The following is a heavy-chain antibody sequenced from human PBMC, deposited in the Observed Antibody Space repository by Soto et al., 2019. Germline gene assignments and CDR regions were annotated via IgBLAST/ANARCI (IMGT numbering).Heavy chain of an antibody. J-gene: IGHJ6*02. CDR1: GYTFTDYY. V-gene: IGHV1-2*02. Sequence: ASVKVSCKASGYTFTDYYIHWVRQAPGQGPEWMGWINPKSDTTNYAQKFQGRVTMTRDTSISTAYMELRSLRSDDTAMYYCARARLAAPRSGEYGMDVWGQGTTVTVSS. CDR3: ARARLAAPRSGEYGMDV. CDR2: INPKSDTT. D-gene: IGHD6-19*01.